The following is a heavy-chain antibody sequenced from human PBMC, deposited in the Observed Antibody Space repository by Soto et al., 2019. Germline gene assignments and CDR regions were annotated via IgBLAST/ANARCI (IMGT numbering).Heavy chain of an antibody. Sequence: GGSLRLSCAASGFTFSSYSMNWVRQAPGKGLEWVSYISSSTSTIYYADSVKGRFTISRDNAKNSLYLQMNSLRDEDTAVYYCASESPRRLDYWGQGTLVTVSS. CDR3: ASESPRRLDY. V-gene: IGHV3-48*02. CDR1: GFTFSSYS. CDR2: ISSSTSTI. J-gene: IGHJ4*02.